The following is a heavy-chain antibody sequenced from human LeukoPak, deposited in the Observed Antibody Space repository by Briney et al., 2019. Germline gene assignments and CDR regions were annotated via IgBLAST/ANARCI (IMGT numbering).Heavy chain of an antibody. D-gene: IGHD6-13*01. CDR1: VGSLHSHY. J-gene: IGHJ6*04. Sequence: SYTLSLTRTLSVGSLHSHYWSWLRQPPAKALEWIGYIDYSESTNYNPCLKSRVTISVDTSNDQFSMKLSSVNAADTAVYYCARVLAAAGTNDDSMDVWGGGATVTVSS. CDR2: IDYSEST. V-gene: IGHV4-59*11. CDR3: ARVLAAAGTNDDSMDV.